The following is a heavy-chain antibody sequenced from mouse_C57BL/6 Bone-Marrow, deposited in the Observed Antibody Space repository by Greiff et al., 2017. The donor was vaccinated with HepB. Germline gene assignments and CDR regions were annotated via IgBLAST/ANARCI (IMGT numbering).Heavy chain of an antibody. J-gene: IGHJ2*01. CDR2: ISDGGSYT. Sequence: EVKLVESGGGLVKPGGSLKLSCAASGFTFSSYAMSWVRQTPEKRLEWVATISDGGSYTYYPDNVKGRFTISRDNAKNNLYLQMSHLKSEDTAMYYCARDLVEFDYWGQGTTLTVSA. V-gene: IGHV5-4*01. CDR1: GFTFSSYA. CDR3: ARDLVEFDY.